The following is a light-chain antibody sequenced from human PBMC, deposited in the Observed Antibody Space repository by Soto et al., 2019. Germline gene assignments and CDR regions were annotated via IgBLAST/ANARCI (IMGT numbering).Light chain of an antibody. CDR1: QRISSY. J-gene: IGKJ2*01. CDR2: AAS. V-gene: IGKV1-39*01. Sequence: DIQMTQSPSSLSASVGDSVTISCRASQRISSYLNWYQQKPGKAPTLLIYAASNLHSGVPSRFSGSGSGTDFTLTISSLQTEDFATYYCQQTYNTPRTFGQGTKLEI. CDR3: QQTYNTPRT.